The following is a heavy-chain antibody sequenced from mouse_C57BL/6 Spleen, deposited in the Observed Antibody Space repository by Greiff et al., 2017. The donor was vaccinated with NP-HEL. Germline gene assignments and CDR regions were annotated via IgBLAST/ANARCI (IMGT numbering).Heavy chain of an antibody. D-gene: IGHD2-3*01. CDR2: ISDGGSYT. Sequence: EVKLEESGGGLVKPGGSLKLSCAASGFTFSSYAMSWVRQTPEKRLEWVATISDGGSYTYYPDNVKGRFTISRDNAKNNLYLQMSHLKSEDTAMYYCARGVDGYPWFAYWGQGTLVTVSA. J-gene: IGHJ3*01. CDR1: GFTFSSYA. CDR3: ARGVDGYPWFAY. V-gene: IGHV5-4*03.